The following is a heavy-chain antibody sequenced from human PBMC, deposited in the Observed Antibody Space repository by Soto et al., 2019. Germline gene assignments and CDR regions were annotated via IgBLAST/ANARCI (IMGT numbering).Heavy chain of an antibody. CDR2: LDGAGGST. CDR3: AAQRDEYGSGVSWFTYGMDI. J-gene: IGHJ6*02. CDR1: GVTVNDYA. V-gene: IGHV3-23*01. Sequence: WWALTLCCVASGVTVNDYAMTGVCNMRARGEEWVASLDGAGGSTYYADSVRGRFTISRDNSQDTLFLKMKRLAVDDTAIYYCAAQRDEYGSGVSWFTYGMDIWGQGPTVTVSS. D-gene: IGHD3-10*01.